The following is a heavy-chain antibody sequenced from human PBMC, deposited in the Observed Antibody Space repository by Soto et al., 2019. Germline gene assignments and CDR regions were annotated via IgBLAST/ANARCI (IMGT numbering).Heavy chain of an antibody. CDR3: ARGVVAATLLGY. CDR2: IYYSGST. CDR1: GGSISSGDYY. V-gene: IGHV4-30-4*01. Sequence: SETLSLTCTVSGGSISSGDYYWSWIRQPPGKGLEWIGYIYYSGSTCYDPSLKSRVTISVDTSKNQFSLKLSSVTAADTAVYYCARGVVAATLLGYWGQGTLVTVS. J-gene: IGHJ4*02. D-gene: IGHD2-15*01.